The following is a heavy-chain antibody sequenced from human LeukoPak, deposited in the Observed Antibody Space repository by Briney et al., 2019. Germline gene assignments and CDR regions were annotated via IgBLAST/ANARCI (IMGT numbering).Heavy chain of an antibody. CDR3: ARHSVTTEGNFDY. Sequence: SETLSLTCTVSGGSISSSSYYWGWIRQPPGKGLEWIGSIYYSGSTYYNPSLKGRVTISVDTSKNQFSLKLSPVTAADTAVYYCARHSVTTEGNFDYWGQGTLVTVSS. D-gene: IGHD4-17*01. CDR1: GGSISSSSYY. V-gene: IGHV4-39*01. CDR2: IYYSGST. J-gene: IGHJ4*02.